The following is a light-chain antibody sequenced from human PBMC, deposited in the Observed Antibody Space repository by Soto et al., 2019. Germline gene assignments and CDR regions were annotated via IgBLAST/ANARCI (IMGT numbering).Light chain of an antibody. CDR3: TSYTSSSTLDV. V-gene: IGLV2-14*01. CDR1: SSDFGGYNY. CDR2: EVS. J-gene: IGLJ1*01. Sequence: QSVLTQPASVSGSPGQSITISCTGTSSDFGGYNYVSWYQQHPGKALKLMIYEVSNRPLGVSNRFSGSKSGNTASLTISGLQAEDEADYYCTSYTSSSTLDVFGTGTKVTVL.